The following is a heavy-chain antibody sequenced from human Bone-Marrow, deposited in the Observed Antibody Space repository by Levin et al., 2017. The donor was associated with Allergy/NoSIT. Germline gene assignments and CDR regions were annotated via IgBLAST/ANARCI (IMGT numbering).Heavy chain of an antibody. V-gene: IGHV3-23*01. CDR2: ISGSGGST. CDR3: AKVRDFRSNLNWFDP. CDR1: GFTFSSYA. Sequence: GGSLRLSCAASGFTFSSYAMSWVRQAPGKGLEWVSAISGSGGSTYYADSVKGRFTISRDNSKNTLYLQMNSLRAEDTAVYYCAKVRDFRSNLNWFDPWGQGTLVTVSS. D-gene: IGHD3-3*01. J-gene: IGHJ5*02.